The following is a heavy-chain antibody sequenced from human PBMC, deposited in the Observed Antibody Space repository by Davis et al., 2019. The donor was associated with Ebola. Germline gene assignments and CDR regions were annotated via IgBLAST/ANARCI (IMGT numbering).Heavy chain of an antibody. D-gene: IGHD3-16*01. CDR3: VSTKGGGVLLPADN. CDR1: GFNFAASA. CDR2: ISWNSDGV. J-gene: IGHJ4*02. V-gene: IGHV3-9*01. Sequence: GGSLRLSCTASGFNFAASAMLWVRHAPGKGLEWVSGISWNSDGVVYADSVKGRFTISRDNAKNSLYLQMGSLRAEDTALYYCVSTKGGGVLLPADNWGQGTLVTVSS.